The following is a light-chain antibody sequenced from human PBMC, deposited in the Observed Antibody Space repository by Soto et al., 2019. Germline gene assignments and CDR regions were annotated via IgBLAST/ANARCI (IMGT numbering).Light chain of an antibody. CDR2: EGS. Sequence: QSALTQPASVSGSPGQSITISCTGTSSDVGSYNLVSWHQQHPGKAPKLMIYEGSKRPSGVSHRFSGSKSGNTASPTISGLQAEDEADYYCCSYAVGSTLVFGGGTKLTVL. V-gene: IGLV2-23*01. CDR1: SSDVGSYNL. J-gene: IGLJ2*01. CDR3: CSYAVGSTLV.